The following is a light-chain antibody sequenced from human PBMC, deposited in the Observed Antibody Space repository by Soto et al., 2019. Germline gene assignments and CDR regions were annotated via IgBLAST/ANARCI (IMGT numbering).Light chain of an antibody. CDR1: QTISSW. CDR2: KAS. CDR3: QHYNSYST. Sequence: DIRMTQSPSTLSGSVGDRVTITCRASQTISSWLAWYQQKPGKAPKLLIYKASTLKSGVPSRFSGSGSGTEFTLTISSLQPDDFATYYCQHYNSYSTFGQGTKVDIK. J-gene: IGKJ1*01. V-gene: IGKV1-5*03.